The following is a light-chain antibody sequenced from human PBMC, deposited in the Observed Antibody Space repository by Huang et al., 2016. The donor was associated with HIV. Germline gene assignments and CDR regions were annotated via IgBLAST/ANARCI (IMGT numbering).Light chain of an antibody. J-gene: IGKJ4*01. V-gene: IGKV3-20*01. CDR1: QNISSTY. CDR2: GAF. Sequence: EIVLTQSPGTLSLSPGERATLSCRASQNISSTYLSWYQQKLGQAPMLLMLGAFKRATAIPNKFIGSGSETDFTLTINYLETEDFAVYYCHHYGSSPLTFGGGTKVEIK. CDR3: HHYGSSPLT.